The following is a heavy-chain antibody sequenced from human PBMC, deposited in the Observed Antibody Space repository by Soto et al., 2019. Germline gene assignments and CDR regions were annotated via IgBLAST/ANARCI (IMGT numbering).Heavy chain of an antibody. V-gene: IGHV1-18*01. CDR1: GYTFTNYC. D-gene: IGHD3-10*01. Sequence: ASVKVSCKASGYTFTNYCISWVRQAPGQGLEWMGWISAYNGNTKFAQKFQGRVTMTTDTSTSTVFMELRSLRSDDTAVYYCARGVGSGSYYNQYNWFDPWGRGTLVTVSS. J-gene: IGHJ5*02. CDR3: ARGVGSGSYYNQYNWFDP. CDR2: ISAYNGNT.